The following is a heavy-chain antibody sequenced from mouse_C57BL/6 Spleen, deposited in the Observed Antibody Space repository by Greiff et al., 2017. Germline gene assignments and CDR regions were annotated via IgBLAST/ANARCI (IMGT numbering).Heavy chain of an antibody. CDR1: GFTFSDFY. D-gene: IGHD2-1*01. V-gene: IGHV7-1*01. J-gene: IGHJ4*01. Sequence: EVKLMESGGGLVQSGRSLRLSCATSGFTFSDFYMEWVRQAPGKGLEWIAASRNKANDYTTEYSASVKGRFIVSRDTSQSILYLQMNALRAEDTAIYYCARDAGSSTAAMDYWGQGTSVTVSS. CDR2: SRNKANDYTT. CDR3: ARDAGSSTAAMDY.